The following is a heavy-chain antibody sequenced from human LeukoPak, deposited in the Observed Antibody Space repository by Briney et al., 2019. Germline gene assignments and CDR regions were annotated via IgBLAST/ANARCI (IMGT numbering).Heavy chain of an antibody. CDR1: GFPFSRYA. V-gene: IGHV3-23*01. CDR3: TKFDAPSGRENY. J-gene: IGHJ4*02. Sequence: PGGSLRLSCAASGFPFSRYAMKWVGQAPGKGLEWVATVSGSDPSTYYADSVKGRFTISRDNSKNTLYMQMNSLRAEDTAVYYCTKFDAPSGRENYWGQGTLVTVSS. CDR2: VSGSDPST.